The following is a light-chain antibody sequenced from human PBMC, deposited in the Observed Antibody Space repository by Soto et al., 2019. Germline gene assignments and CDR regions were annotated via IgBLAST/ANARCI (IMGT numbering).Light chain of an antibody. CDR2: AAS. CDR1: QSISSY. Sequence: DIQMTQSPSSLSASIGDRVTITCRASQSISSYLNWYHQRPGKAPKLLIYAASSLQRGVPTRFSGSGSGTDVPLTISSLQPEDFATYYCQQSYSTSITFGQGTRLEIK. J-gene: IGKJ5*01. V-gene: IGKV1-39*01. CDR3: QQSYSTSIT.